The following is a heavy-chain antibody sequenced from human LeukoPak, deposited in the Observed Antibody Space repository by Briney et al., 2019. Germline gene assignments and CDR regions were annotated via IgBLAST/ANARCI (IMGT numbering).Heavy chain of an antibody. CDR2: ISWNSGSI. CDR1: GFTFDDYA. J-gene: IGHJ4*02. Sequence: PGRSLRLSCAASGFTFDDYAMHWVRQAPGKGLEWVSGISWNSGSIGYADSVKGRFTISRDNAKNSLYLQMNSLRAEDTALYYCAKVVGAVAGTADYFDYWGQGTLVTVSS. D-gene: IGHD6-19*01. V-gene: IGHV3-9*01. CDR3: AKVVGAVAGTADYFDY.